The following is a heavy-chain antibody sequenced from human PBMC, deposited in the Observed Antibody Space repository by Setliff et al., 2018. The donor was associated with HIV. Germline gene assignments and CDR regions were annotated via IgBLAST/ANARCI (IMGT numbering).Heavy chain of an antibody. CDR3: AKPLTQWGVSPYHYAVDVWVYNDYLDY. J-gene: IGHJ4*02. V-gene: IGHV3-23*01. CDR1: GFTFDSYA. D-gene: IGHD3-22*01. Sequence: GGSLRLSCAASGFTFDSYAMGWVRQAPGKGLEWISSISGSGQSTYYADSVKGRFIISRDNSKNTFYVQMNSLRAEDTAVYYCAKPLTQWGVSPYHYAVDVWVYNDYLDYWGQGTLVTVSS. CDR2: ISGSGQST.